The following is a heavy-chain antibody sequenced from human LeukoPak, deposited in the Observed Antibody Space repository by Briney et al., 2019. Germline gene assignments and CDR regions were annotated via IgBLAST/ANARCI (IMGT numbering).Heavy chain of an antibody. J-gene: IGHJ2*01. CDR2: IYHSGST. D-gene: IGHD2-8*01. Sequence: SETLSLTCTVSGYSISSGYYWGWIRQPPGKGLEWIGSIYHSGSTYYNPSLKSRVTISVDTSKNQFSLKLSSVTAADTAVYHCAREPYCTNGVCYFPGYFDLWGRGTLVTVSS. CDR1: GYSISSGYY. V-gene: IGHV4-38-2*02. CDR3: AREPYCTNGVCYFPGYFDL.